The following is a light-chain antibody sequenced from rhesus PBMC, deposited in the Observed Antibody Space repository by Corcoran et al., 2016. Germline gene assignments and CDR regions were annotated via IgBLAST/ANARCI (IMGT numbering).Light chain of an antibody. Sequence: QAALTQPRSVSGSPGQSVTISCTGTSSDIGGYNYVSWYQQHSGTAPKLMISEVTKRPSGVSDRFSGSKSGDTASLTISGLQAEDEADYYCSSYAGSNTFLFGSGTPLTVL. V-gene: IGLV2-32*02. CDR2: EVT. CDR3: SSYAGSNTFL. CDR1: SSDIGGYNY. J-gene: IGLJ1*01.